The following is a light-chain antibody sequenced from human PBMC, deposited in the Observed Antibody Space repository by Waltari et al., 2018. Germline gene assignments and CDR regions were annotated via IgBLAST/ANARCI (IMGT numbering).Light chain of an antibody. CDR1: QSLVYSDGNIY. V-gene: IGKV2-30*01. J-gene: IGKJ2*01. Sequence: DVVMTQSPLSLPVTLGQPASISCRSSQSLVYSDGNIYLNWFHQRPGQSPRRLIYQVSKRDSGGPDRFSGSGSGTDFTLKISRVEAEDVGLYYCMQGTHWPYTFGQGTKLEI. CDR2: QVS. CDR3: MQGTHWPYT.